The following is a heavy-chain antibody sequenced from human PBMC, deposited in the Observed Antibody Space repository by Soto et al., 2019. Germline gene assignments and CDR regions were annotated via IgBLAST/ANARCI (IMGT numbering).Heavy chain of an antibody. Sequence: SVKVSCKASGGTFSSYAISWVRQAPGQGLEWMGGIIPIFGTANYAQKFQGRVTITADESTSTAYMELSSLRSEDTAVYYCARDTPDTAMVAFDYWGQGTLVTVSS. CDR3: ARDTPDTAMVAFDY. CDR2: IIPIFGTA. CDR1: GGTFSSYA. D-gene: IGHD5-18*01. V-gene: IGHV1-69*13. J-gene: IGHJ4*02.